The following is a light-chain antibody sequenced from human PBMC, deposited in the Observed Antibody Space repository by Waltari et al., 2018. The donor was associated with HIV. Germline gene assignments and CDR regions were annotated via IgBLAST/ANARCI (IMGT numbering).Light chain of an antibody. CDR2: EGT. CDR1: SSEVGRSKF. V-gene: IGLV2-23*01. Sequence: QSALTQPASVSGSPGQSITISCTGTSSEVGRSKFVSWYQQHPGKAPKFMIYEGTKRPSGVSNRFSGSKSGNTASLTISGLQAEDEADYHCCSYAGNNTLVFGGGTKLTVI. J-gene: IGLJ3*02. CDR3: CSYAGNNTLV.